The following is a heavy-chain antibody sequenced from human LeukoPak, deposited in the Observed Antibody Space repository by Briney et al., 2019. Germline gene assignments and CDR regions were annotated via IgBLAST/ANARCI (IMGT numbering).Heavy chain of an antibody. CDR2: IYYSGST. CDR1: GGSISSGGSY. V-gene: IGHV4-31*03. D-gene: IGHD2-2*01. J-gene: IGHJ6*02. CDR3: AREEVVPAAPFYYYYGMDV. Sequence: SQTLSLTCTVSGGSISSGGSYWSWIRQHPGKGLEWIGYIYYSGSTYYNPSLKSRVTISVDTSKNQFSLKLSSVTAADTAVYYCAREEVVPAAPFYYYYGMDVWGQGTTVTVSS.